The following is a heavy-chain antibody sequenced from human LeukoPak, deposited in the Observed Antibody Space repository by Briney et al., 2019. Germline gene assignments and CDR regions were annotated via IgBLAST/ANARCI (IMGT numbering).Heavy chain of an antibody. CDR3: AREGGYSGYDMDY. V-gene: IGHV3-21*01. Sequence: NPGGSLRLSCAASGFTFSSYSMNWVRQAPGKGLEWVSSISSSSGYIYYADSVKGRFTISRDNAKNSLYLQMNSLRAEDTAVYYCAREGGYSGYDMDYWGQGTLVTVSS. CDR1: GFTFSSYS. J-gene: IGHJ4*02. CDR2: ISSSSGYI. D-gene: IGHD5-12*01.